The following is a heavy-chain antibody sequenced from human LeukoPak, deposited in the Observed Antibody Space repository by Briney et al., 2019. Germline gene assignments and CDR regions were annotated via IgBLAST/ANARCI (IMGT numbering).Heavy chain of an antibody. CDR3: ARDRESGGGLYYYCGMDV. CDR2: IIPIFGTA. J-gene: IGHJ6*02. Sequence: SVKVSCKASGGTFSSYAISWVRQAPGQGLEWMGGIIPIFGTANYAQKFQGRVTITADESTSTAYMELSSLRSEDTAVYYCARDRESGGGLYYYCGMDVWGQGTSVTVSS. D-gene: IGHD3-10*01. V-gene: IGHV1-69*13. CDR1: GGTFSSYA.